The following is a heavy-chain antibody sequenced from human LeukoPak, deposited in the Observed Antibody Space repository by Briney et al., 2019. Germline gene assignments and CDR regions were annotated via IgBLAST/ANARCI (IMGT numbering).Heavy chain of an antibody. V-gene: IGHV1-18*01. Sequence: ASVKVSCKASGYTFTSYGISWVRQAPGQGLEWMGWISAYNGNTDYAQKLQGRVTMTTDTSTSTAYMELRSLRSDDTAVYYCARDWNYSGSYRLFDYWGQGTLVTVSS. CDR3: ARDWNYSGSYRLFDY. CDR2: ISAYNGNT. D-gene: IGHD1-26*01. J-gene: IGHJ4*02. CDR1: GYTFTSYG.